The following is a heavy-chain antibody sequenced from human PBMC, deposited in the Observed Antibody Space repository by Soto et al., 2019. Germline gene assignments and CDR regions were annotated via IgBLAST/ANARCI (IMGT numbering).Heavy chain of an antibody. J-gene: IGHJ3*02. CDR2: IIPIFGTA. CDR3: ARDRVSLGIAAAGLAFDI. Sequence: SVKVSCKASGGTFSSYAISWVRQAPGQGLEWMGGIIPIFGTANYAQKFQGRVTITADKSTSTAYMELSSLRSEDTAVYYCARDRVSLGIAAAGLAFDIWGQGTMVTVSS. CDR1: GGTFSSYA. D-gene: IGHD6-13*01. V-gene: IGHV1-69*06.